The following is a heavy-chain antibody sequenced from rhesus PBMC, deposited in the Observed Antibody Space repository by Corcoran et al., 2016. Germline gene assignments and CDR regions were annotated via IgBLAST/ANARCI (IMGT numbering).Heavy chain of an antibody. Sequence: QVKLQESGPGLVKPLETLSLTCAVSGGSITGGYYYWSWTRQPPGKGLEWIGGIYRNSGNTDYSPALKSRVTISKDTSKNQVSLNLRSVAAADTAIYYCVRVYSKYYYWYFDLWGPGAPITISS. CDR1: GGSITGGYYY. J-gene: IGHJ2*01. V-gene: IGHV4S12*01. CDR2: IYRNSGNT. CDR3: VRVYSKYYYWYFDL. D-gene: IGHD4-23*01.